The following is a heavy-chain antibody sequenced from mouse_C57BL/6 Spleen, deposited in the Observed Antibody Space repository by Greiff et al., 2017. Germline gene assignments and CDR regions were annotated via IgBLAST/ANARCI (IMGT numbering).Heavy chain of an antibody. CDR3: ARSSLTAVVAPCFDY. V-gene: IGHV7-3*01. Sequence: EVKLVESGGGLVQPGGSLSLSCAASGFTFTDYYMSWVRQPPGKALEWLGFIRNKANGYTTEYSASVQGRFTISSAHSQSILYLQMNALRAEDSATYYWARSSLTAVVAPCFDYWGQGTTLTVSA. CDR1: GFTFTDYY. D-gene: IGHD1-1*01. CDR2: IRNKANGYTT. J-gene: IGHJ2*01.